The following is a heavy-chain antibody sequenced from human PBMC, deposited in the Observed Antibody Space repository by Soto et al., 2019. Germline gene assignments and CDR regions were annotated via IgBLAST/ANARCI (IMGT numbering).Heavy chain of an antibody. Sequence: GGSLRLSCAASGFTFSSYAMHWVRQAPGKGLEWVAAISYDASKKYYADSVKGRFTISRDNSKNTLYLQMNSLRAEDTAVYYCARGQSSLTRFDYWGQGTLVTVSS. D-gene: IGHD2-2*01. CDR3: ARGQSSLTRFDY. J-gene: IGHJ4*02. V-gene: IGHV3-30-3*01. CDR2: ISYDASKK. CDR1: GFTFSSYA.